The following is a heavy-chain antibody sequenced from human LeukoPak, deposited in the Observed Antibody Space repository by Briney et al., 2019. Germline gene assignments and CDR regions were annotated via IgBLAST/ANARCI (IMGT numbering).Heavy chain of an antibody. V-gene: IGHV1-18*01. CDR3: ARDGKGTEKRWFDGNDY. CDR1: GGTFSSYA. CDR2: ISAYNGNT. D-gene: IGHD3-9*01. J-gene: IGHJ4*02. Sequence: ASVKVSCKASGGTFSSYAISWVRQAPGQGLEWMGWISAYNGNTNYAQKLQGRVTMTTDTSTSTAYMELRSLRSDDTAVYYCARDGKGTEKRWFDGNDYWGQGTLVTVSS.